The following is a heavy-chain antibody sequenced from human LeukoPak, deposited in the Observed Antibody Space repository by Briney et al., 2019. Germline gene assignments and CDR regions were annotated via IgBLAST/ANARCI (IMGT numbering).Heavy chain of an antibody. CDR2: IKPDGTTK. J-gene: IGHJ4*02. D-gene: IGHD6-13*01. CDR1: GFPFSSYS. CDR3: ARSIPYGTTWYGRSDY. V-gene: IGHV3-7*03. Sequence: GGSLRLSCAASGFPFSSYSMTWVRQAPGKGLEWVAHIKPDGTTKFYVDSVKGRFTISRDNALNPLYLQMNSLRAEDTAIYYCARSIPYGTTWYGRSDYWGQGTLVTVSS.